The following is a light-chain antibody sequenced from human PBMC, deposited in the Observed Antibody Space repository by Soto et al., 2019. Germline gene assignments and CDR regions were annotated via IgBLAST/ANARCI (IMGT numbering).Light chain of an antibody. CDR2: GAS. CDR3: QQYGSSGT. Sequence: IVLTQAPDTLSSSPXXXXTXSXRASQSVPNNYLAWYLQKPGQAPRLLIYGASNRATGIPDRFSGSGSGTDFTLTISRLEPEDFAVYYCQQYGSSGTFGQGTKVDIK. V-gene: IGKV3-20*01. J-gene: IGKJ1*01. CDR1: QSVPNNY.